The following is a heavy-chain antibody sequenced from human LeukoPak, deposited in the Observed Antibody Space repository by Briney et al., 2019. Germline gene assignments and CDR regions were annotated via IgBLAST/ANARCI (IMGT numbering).Heavy chain of an antibody. D-gene: IGHD2-2*01. CDR3: ARVVGRYCSSTGCYIDY. J-gene: IGHJ4*02. Sequence: SETLSLTCTVPGGSISTYYWSWLRQPPGKGLEWIGYIYDSGSTNYNPSLQSRVTISEDTSKRQFYRNLRSVTAADTAVYYCARVVGRYCSSTGCYIDYWGQGNLVTVSS. CDR2: IYDSGST. V-gene: IGHV4-59*01. CDR1: GGSISTYY.